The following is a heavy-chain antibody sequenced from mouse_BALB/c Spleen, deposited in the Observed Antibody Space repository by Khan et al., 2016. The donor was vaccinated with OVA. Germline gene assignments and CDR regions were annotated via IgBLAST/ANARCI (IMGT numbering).Heavy chain of an antibody. D-gene: IGHD2-4*01. J-gene: IGHJ3*01. CDR1: GFSLTNYG. CDR2: IWSGGST. Sequence: QVQLKESGPGLVQPSQSLSITCTVSGFSLTNYGVHWVRQSPGKGLEWLGVIWSGGSTDYHAAFISRLSISKDNSKSQAFFKMNSLQPNDTAMYYCARNYDDDEGLAYWGQGTLVTVSA. V-gene: IGHV2-2*02. CDR3: ARNYDDDEGLAY.